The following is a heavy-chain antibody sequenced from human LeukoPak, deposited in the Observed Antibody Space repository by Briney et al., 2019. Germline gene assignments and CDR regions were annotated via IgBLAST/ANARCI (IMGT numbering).Heavy chain of an antibody. D-gene: IGHD5-12*01. Sequence: SVKVSCKASGYTFTGYYMHWVRQAPGQGLEWMGGIIPIFGTANYAQKFQGRVTITTDESTSTAYMELSSLRSEDTAVYYCARNSGYDSDYWGQGTLVTVSS. CDR2: IIPIFGTA. CDR3: ARNSGYDSDY. V-gene: IGHV1-69*05. CDR1: GYTFTGYY. J-gene: IGHJ4*02.